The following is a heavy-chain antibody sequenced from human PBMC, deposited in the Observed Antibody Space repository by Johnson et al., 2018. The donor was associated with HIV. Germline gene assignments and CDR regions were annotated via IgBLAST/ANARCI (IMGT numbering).Heavy chain of an antibody. Sequence: QVQLVESGGGVVQPGRSLRLSCAASGFSFNSYAMHWVRQAPGKGLEWVAVLSYAGTNEYYADSVKGRFTISRDNSKTTLYLQMNSLRAEDTALYYCASQRWKQGDAFDIWGQGTMVTVSS. CDR1: GFSFNSYA. J-gene: IGHJ3*02. CDR2: LSYAGTNE. V-gene: IGHV3-30*04. CDR3: ASQRWKQGDAFDI. D-gene: IGHD4-23*01.